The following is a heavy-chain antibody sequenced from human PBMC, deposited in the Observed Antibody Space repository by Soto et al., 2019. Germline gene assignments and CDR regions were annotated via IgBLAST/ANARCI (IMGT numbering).Heavy chain of an antibody. V-gene: IGHV1-46*01. CDR3: ARPNFSSGRVVSYDY. CDR1: GYTFTSYY. J-gene: IGHJ4*02. CDR2: INPSGGST. Sequence: ASVKVSCKASGYTFTSYYMHWVRQAPGQGLEWMGIINPSGGSTSYAQKFQGRVTITTDTSTSTVYMELSSLRSEDTAVYYCARPNFSSGRVVSYDYWGQGTLVTVSS. D-gene: IGHD6-19*01.